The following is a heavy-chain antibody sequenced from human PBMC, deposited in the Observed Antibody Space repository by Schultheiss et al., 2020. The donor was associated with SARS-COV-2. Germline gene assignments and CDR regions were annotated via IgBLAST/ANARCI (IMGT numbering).Heavy chain of an antibody. V-gene: IGHV3-23*01. D-gene: IGHD2-2*01. CDR2: ISGSGGST. CDR1: GFTFSTYS. J-gene: IGHJ5*02. CDR3: ARDRIGSTSYNWFDP. Sequence: GGSLRLSCAASGFTFSTYSMNWVRQAPGKGLEWVSAISGSGGSTYYADSVKGRFTISRDNSKNTLYLQMNSLRAEDTAVYYCARDRIGSTSYNWFDPWGQGTLVTVSS.